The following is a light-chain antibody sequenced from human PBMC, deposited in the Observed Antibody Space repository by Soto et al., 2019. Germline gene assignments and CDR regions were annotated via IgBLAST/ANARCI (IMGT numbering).Light chain of an antibody. J-gene: IGKJ1*01. CDR2: GAS. V-gene: IGKV3-15*01. Sequence: EIVMTQSPATLSVSPGERATLSCRASQSVSSNLAWYQQKPGQAPRLLIYGASTRATGIPARFSGSGSGTEFTLTISSLQSEDFAVYYCQQYRTFGQGPKVEI. CDR1: QSVSSN. CDR3: QQYRT.